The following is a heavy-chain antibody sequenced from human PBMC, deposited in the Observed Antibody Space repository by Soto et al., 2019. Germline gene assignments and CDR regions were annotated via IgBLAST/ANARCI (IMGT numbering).Heavy chain of an antibody. Sequence: SETLSLTFAVYGGSFSGYYWSGIRPPPGKGLERIGEINHSGSTNYNPSLKSRVTISVDTSKNQFSPKLSSVTAADTAVYYCARATAANDYWGQGTLVTVS. CDR2: INHSGST. V-gene: IGHV4-34*01. CDR1: GGSFSGYY. CDR3: ARATAANDY. J-gene: IGHJ4*02. D-gene: IGHD6-13*01.